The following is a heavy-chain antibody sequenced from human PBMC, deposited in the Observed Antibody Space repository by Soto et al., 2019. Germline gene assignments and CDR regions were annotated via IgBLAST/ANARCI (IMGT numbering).Heavy chain of an antibody. CDR2: IYYSGNT. CDR3: ARAAVTHERYHYGMDV. J-gene: IGHJ6*02. D-gene: IGHD4-17*01. V-gene: IGHV4-59*01. Sequence: SETLSLTCTVSGGSISSYYWSWIRQPPGKGLEWIGYIYYSGNTNFNPSLKSRVTISVNTSKNQFSLRLTSVTAADTAVYYCARAAVTHERYHYGMDVWGQGTTVTVSS. CDR1: GGSISSYY.